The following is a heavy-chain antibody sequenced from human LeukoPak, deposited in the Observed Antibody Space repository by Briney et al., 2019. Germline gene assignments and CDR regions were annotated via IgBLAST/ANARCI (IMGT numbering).Heavy chain of an antibody. CDR2: INPDGSER. CDR1: GFTFSSYA. Sequence: GRSLRLSCAASGFTFSSYAMHWVRQAPGKGLEWVALINPDGSERYYVDSVKGRFTISRDNAKNSLYLQMDSLRDDDTAMYFCTRDLAAVPGPRMDVWGQGTTVTVSS. V-gene: IGHV3-7*03. D-gene: IGHD6-19*01. CDR3: TRDLAAVPGPRMDV. J-gene: IGHJ6*02.